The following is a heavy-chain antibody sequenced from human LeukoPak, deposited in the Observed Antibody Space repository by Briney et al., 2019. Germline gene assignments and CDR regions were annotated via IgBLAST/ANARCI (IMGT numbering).Heavy chain of an antibody. D-gene: IGHD5-18*01. V-gene: IGHV4-38-2*02. CDR3: ARDGYSYGYPFDY. CDR1: GYSISSGYY. Sequence: PSETLSLTCAVSGYSISSGYYWGWTRQPPGKGLEWIGSIYHSGSTYYNPSLKSRVTISVDTSKNQFSLKLSSVTAADTAVYYCARDGYSYGYPFDYWGQGTLVTVSS. J-gene: IGHJ4*02. CDR2: IYHSGST.